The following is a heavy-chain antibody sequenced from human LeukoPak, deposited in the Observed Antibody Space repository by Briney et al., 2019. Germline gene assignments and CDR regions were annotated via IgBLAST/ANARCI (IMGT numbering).Heavy chain of an antibody. J-gene: IGHJ4*02. Sequence: GGSLRLSCAASGFTFSNYWMSWVRQAPGRGLGWVANISPDGGEKYYSDSVNGRFTISRDNAKTALFLQMNSLRAEDTAVYYCGRERRRDYSGSYWGQGTLVTVSS. CDR3: GRERRRDYSGSY. V-gene: IGHV3-7*01. CDR1: GFTFSNYW. CDR2: ISPDGGEK. D-gene: IGHD2-15*01.